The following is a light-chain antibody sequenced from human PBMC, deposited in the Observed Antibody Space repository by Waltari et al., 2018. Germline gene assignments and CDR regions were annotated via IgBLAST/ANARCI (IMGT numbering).Light chain of an antibody. V-gene: IGKV3-11*01. CDR1: QTTATF. CDR3: LQGATGLIT. Sequence: DSVLTQSPATLSLSHGDRATISCRASQTTATFLSWYQQKPGQAPRLLIYDSSNRATGIPARFSGSGSGTDFTLTIASLEPEDFAVYYCLQGATGLITFGQGTRLDI. J-gene: IGKJ5*01. CDR2: DSS.